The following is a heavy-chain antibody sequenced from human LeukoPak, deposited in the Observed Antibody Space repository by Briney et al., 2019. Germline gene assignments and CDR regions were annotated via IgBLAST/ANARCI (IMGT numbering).Heavy chain of an antibody. D-gene: IGHD3-10*01. CDR1: GYTFTSYY. CDR2: INPSGGST. Sequence: GASVKVSCKASGYTFTSYYMHWVRQAPGQGLEWMGIINPSGGSTSYAQKFQGRVTITRNTSISTAYMELSSLRSEDTAVYYCARVGAYGSGSYPMYYWGQGTLVTVSS. CDR3: ARVGAYGSGSYPMYY. V-gene: IGHV1-46*01. J-gene: IGHJ4*02.